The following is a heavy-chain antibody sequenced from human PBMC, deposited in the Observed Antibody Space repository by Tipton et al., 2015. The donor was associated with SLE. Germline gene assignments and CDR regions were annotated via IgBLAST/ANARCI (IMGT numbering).Heavy chain of an antibody. CDR3: AIDRGLPSPFY. Sequence: TLSLTCTVSGGSISSSSYYWGWIRQPPGKQLEWIGNIYYSGSTYYNPSLKSRVTISIDTSKNQFSLRLTSVTAADTAVYYCAIDRGLPSPFYLGQGTLVTVSS. CDR1: GGSISSSSYY. CDR2: IYYSGST. D-gene: IGHD3-10*01. V-gene: IGHV4-39*07. J-gene: IGHJ4*02.